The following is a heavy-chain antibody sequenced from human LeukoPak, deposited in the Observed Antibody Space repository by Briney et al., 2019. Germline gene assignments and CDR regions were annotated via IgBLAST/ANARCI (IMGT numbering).Heavy chain of an antibody. J-gene: IGHJ4*02. V-gene: IGHV4-31*03. CDR1: GGSISSGGYY. D-gene: IGHD3-10*01. CDR3: ARVDYYGSGSYSYYFDY. CDR2: IYYSGST. Sequence: SETLSLTCTVSGGSISSGGYYWRWIRQHPGKGLEWIGYIYYSGSTYYNPSLKSRVTISVDTSKNQFSLKLSSVTAADTAVYYCARVDYYGSGSYSYYFDYWGQGTLVTVSS.